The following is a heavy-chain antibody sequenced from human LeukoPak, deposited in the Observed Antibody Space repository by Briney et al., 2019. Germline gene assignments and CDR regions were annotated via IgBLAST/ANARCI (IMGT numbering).Heavy chain of an antibody. Sequence: GGSLSLSCAASGFTSSSSVMTWVSKVPGKGLEWVSGISDSGGSTYYADSVRCRFTISRDNSKNTLYVQMNSLRDEDTAVHSCAKHKRSQHPHYLDPWGQETLVTVSS. CDR3: AKHKRSQHPHYLDP. D-gene: IGHD1-26*01. CDR2: ISDSGGST. CDR1: GFTSSSSV. J-gene: IGHJ5*02. V-gene: IGHV3-23*01.